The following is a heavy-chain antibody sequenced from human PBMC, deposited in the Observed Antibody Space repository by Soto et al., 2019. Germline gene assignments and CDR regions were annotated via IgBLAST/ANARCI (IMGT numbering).Heavy chain of an antibody. V-gene: IGHV3-23*01. D-gene: IGHD5-12*01. CDR2: LSGSGGST. J-gene: IGHJ4*02. CDR3: AKEGGPDFRGYLHFDY. Sequence: EVQLLESGGGLVQPGGSLRLSCAASGITFSSYAMSWVRQAPGKGLEWVSTLSGSGGSTYYADSVKGRFTISRDNSKNTLFLQMSSLRAEDTAVYYCAKEGGPDFRGYLHFDYWGQGSLVTVSS. CDR1: GITFSSYA.